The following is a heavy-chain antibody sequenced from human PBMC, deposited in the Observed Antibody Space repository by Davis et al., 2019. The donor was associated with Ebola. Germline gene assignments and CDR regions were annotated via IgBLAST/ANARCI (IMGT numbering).Heavy chain of an antibody. Sequence: PGGSLRLSCAVYGGSFSGYYWSWIRQPPGKGLEWIGEINHSGSTNYNPSLKSRVTISVDTSKNQFSLKLSSVTAADTAVYYCARANVTGTTTRDAFDIWGQGTMVTVSS. CDR3: ARANVTGTTTRDAFDI. J-gene: IGHJ3*02. CDR1: GGSFSGYY. CDR2: INHSGST. D-gene: IGHD1-7*01. V-gene: IGHV4-34*01.